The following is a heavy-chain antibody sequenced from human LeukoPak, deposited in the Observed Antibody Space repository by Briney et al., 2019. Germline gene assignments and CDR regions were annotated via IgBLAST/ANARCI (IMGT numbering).Heavy chain of an antibody. D-gene: IGHD3-22*01. Sequence: ASVKVSCKASGYTFTSYGISWVRQAPGQGLEWMGWISAYNGNTNYAQKLQGRVTMTTDTSTSTAYMELRSLRSDDTAVYYCARATFFYYDSSGYYTYYYYYYMDVWGKGTTVTISS. CDR2: ISAYNGNT. J-gene: IGHJ6*03. V-gene: IGHV1-18*01. CDR3: ARATFFYYDSSGYYTYYYYYYMDV. CDR1: GYTFTSYG.